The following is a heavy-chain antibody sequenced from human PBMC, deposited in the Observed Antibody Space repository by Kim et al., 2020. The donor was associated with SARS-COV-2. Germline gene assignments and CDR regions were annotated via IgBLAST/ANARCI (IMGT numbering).Heavy chain of an antibody. CDR1: GFTFSSYA. CDR2: ISGSGGST. V-gene: IGHV3-23*01. CDR3: AKVVFRTPDY. Sequence: GGSLRLSCAASGFTFSSYAMSWVRQAPGKGLEWVSAISGSGGSTYYADSVKGRFTISRDNSKNTLYLQMNSLRAEGTVVYYCAKVVFRTPDYWGQGTLVTVSS. D-gene: IGHD2-21*01. J-gene: IGHJ4*02.